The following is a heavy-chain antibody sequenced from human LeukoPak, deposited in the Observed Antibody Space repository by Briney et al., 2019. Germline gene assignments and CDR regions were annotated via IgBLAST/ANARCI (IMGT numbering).Heavy chain of an antibody. D-gene: IGHD4-23*01. CDR2: MNPDSGNT. CDR1: GYTFTTYD. Sequence: ASVKVSCKASGYTFTTYDINWVRQATGQGLEWMGWMNPDSGNTGYAQKFQGKVTMTRNTSISTAYMELRSLRSEDTAVYYCARGPNKSDGGNSGSAWFDPWGQGTLVTVSS. J-gene: IGHJ5*02. CDR3: ARGPNKSDGGNSGSAWFDP. V-gene: IGHV1-8*01.